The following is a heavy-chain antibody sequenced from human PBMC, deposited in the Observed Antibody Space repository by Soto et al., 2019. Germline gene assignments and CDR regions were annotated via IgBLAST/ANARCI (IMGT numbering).Heavy chain of an antibody. J-gene: IGHJ4*02. CDR2: IDPSDSYT. CDR3: ARLQAAAGDHDLTFDY. D-gene: IGHD6-13*01. CDR1: GYSFTSYW. V-gene: IGHV5-10-1*01. Sequence: EVQLVQSGAEVKKPGESLRISCKGSGYSFTSYWISWVRQMPGKGLEWMGRIDPSDSYTNYSPSFQGHVTISADKSIITAYLQLSSLKASYTAMYYCARLQAAAGDHDLTFDYPGQGTLVTVSS.